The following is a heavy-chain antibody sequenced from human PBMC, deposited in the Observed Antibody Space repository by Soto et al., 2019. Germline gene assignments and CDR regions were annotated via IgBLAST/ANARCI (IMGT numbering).Heavy chain of an antibody. CDR1: GGTFGDHD. CDR3: ARRLVNVSSGYEFWEDAFDI. Sequence: PSLPLRHKCGVYGGTFGDHDGSWIRQPPRKGLEWIGEVNHSGSINYNPSLRSRVTMSLDTSKNQFSLNLGSVTAADTAVYYCARRLVNVSSGYEFWEDAFDIWGQGTIVTVS. D-gene: IGHD5-12*01. CDR2: VNHSGSI. V-gene: IGHV4-34*01. J-gene: IGHJ3*02.